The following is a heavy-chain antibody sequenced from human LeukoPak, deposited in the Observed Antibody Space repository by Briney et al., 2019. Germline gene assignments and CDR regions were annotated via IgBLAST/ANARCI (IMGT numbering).Heavy chain of an antibody. Sequence: GGSLRLSCAASGLTVSSNYMSWVRQAPGKGLEWVSVIYRGGSTYYADSVRGRFTISRDNSKNTLYLQMNSLRAEDTAVYYCARGGKEVRGVVYYYYYMDVWGKGTTVTISS. CDR3: ARGGKEVRGVVYYYYYMDV. V-gene: IGHV3-53*01. CDR1: GLTVSSNY. J-gene: IGHJ6*03. D-gene: IGHD3-10*01. CDR2: IYRGGST.